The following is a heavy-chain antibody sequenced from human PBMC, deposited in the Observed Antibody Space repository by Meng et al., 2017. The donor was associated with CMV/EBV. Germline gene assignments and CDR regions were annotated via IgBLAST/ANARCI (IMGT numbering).Heavy chain of an antibody. Sequence: VQVQQGGPGLLKPPETLALTCAVYGGSFSGYYWSWIRQPPGKGLEWIGEINHSGSTNYNPSLKSRVTISVDTSKNQFSLKLSSVTAADTAVYYCARGGNWFDPWGQGTLVTVSS. CDR3: ARGGNWFDP. CDR1: GGSFSGYY. J-gene: IGHJ5*02. V-gene: IGHV4-34*01. CDR2: INHSGST.